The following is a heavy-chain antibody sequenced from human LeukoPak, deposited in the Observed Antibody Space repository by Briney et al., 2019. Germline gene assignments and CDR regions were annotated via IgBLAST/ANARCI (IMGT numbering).Heavy chain of an antibody. CDR3: ASDSSGPTDAFDI. J-gene: IGHJ3*02. Sequence: GGSLRLSCAASGFTVSSNYMSWVRQAPGKRLEWVSVIYSGGSTYYADSVKGRFTISRDNSKNTLYLQMNSLRAKDTAVYYCASDSSGPTDAFDIWGQGTMVTVSS. CDR1: GFTVSSNY. CDR2: IYSGGST. V-gene: IGHV3-53*01. D-gene: IGHD6-19*01.